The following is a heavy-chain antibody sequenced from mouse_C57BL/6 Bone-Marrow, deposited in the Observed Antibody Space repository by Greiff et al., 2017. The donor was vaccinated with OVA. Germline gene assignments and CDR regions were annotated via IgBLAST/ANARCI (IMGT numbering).Heavy chain of an antibody. J-gene: IGHJ1*03. Sequence: EVQLQQSGPELVKPGASVKISCKASGYSFTDYNMNWVKPSNGKSLEWIGVINPNYGTTSYNQKFKGKATLTVDQSSSTAYMQLNSLTSEDSAVYYCAKFYGSSPWYFDVWGTGTTVTVSS. D-gene: IGHD1-1*01. CDR3: AKFYGSSPWYFDV. CDR1: GYSFTDYN. CDR2: INPNYGTT. V-gene: IGHV1-39*01.